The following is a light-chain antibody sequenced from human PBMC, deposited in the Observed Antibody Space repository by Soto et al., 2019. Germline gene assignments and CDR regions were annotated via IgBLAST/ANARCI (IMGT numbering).Light chain of an antibody. Sequence: EIQMTQTPSTLSASVGGRVTITCRASQSISSWLAWYQQKPGKAPKLLIYAASSLQSGVPSRSSGSGSGTDFTLTISSLQPEDFATYYCQQSYSTPQFGQGTMV. V-gene: IGKV1-39*01. J-gene: IGKJ1*01. CDR1: QSISSW. CDR2: AAS. CDR3: QQSYSTPQ.